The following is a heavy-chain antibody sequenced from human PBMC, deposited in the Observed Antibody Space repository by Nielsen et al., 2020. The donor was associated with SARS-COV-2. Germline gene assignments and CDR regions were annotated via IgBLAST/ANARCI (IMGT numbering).Heavy chain of an antibody. J-gene: IGHJ4*02. CDR2: IYYSGST. V-gene: IGHV4-59*01. CDR1: GGSISSYY. CDR3: ARGGVLLWFGEQGSYFDY. D-gene: IGHD3-10*01. Sequence: SETLSLTCTVSGGSISSYYWSWIRQPPGKGLEWIGYIYYSGSTNYNPSLKSRVTISVDTSKNQFSLKLSSVTAADTAVYYCARGGVLLWFGEQGSYFDYWGQGTLVTVSS.